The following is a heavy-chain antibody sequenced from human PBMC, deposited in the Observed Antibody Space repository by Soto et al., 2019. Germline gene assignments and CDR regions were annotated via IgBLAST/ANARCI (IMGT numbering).Heavy chain of an antibody. CDR2: IIPIFDTT. V-gene: IGHV1-69*01. CDR3: ARHDCISSSCYYYYYYTMDV. CDR1: GSTFSSYA. D-gene: IGHD2-2*01. J-gene: IGHJ6*02. Sequence: SLKVSCKTSGSTFSSYAISRVRQAPGQRLEWMGGIIPIFDTTNYAQKFQGRVTITADESTSTAYMELSSLRSEDTAVYYCARHDCISSSCYYYYYYTMDVWGQGTTVTVSS.